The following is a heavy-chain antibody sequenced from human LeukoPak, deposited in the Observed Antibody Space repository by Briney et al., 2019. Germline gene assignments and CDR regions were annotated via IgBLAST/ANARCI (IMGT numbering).Heavy chain of an antibody. CDR3: ARAYDFWSGYSSSFFDY. D-gene: IGHD3-3*01. V-gene: IGHV4-59*08. Sequence: PSETLSLTCTVSGGSISSYYWSWIRQPPGKGLEWIGYIYYSGSTNYNPSLKSRVTISVDTSKNQFSLKLSSETAADTAVYYCARAYDFWSGYSSSFFDYWGQGTLVTVSS. CDR1: GGSISSYY. CDR2: IYYSGST. J-gene: IGHJ4*02.